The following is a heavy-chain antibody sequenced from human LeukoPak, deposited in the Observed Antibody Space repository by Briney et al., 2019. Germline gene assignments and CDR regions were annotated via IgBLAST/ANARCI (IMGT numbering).Heavy chain of an antibody. CDR2: INTGNGNT. V-gene: IGHV1-3*04. CDR3: ARDWERESGSYAFDI. CDR1: GYTFTSYA. Sequence: GASVKVSCKASGYTFTSYAMHWVRQAPGQRLEWMGWINTGNGNTKYSQEFQGRVTITRDTSASTAYMELSRLRSDDTAVYYCARDWERESGSYAFDIWGQGTMVTVSS. D-gene: IGHD1-26*01. J-gene: IGHJ3*02.